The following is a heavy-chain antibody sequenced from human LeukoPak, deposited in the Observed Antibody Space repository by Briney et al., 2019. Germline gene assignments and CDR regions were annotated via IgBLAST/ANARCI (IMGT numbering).Heavy chain of an antibody. J-gene: IGHJ3*02. CDR1: GASINSFY. D-gene: IGHD5-18*01. CDR3: ARSGYIYGADAFDI. V-gene: IGHV4-59*01. Sequence: SETLSLTCAVSGASINSFYWSWIRQPPGKGLEWIGYLSHSGYTTYNPSLKSRVTMSVDTSKNYLSLKLTSMTAADTALYHCARSGYIYGADAFDIWGQGTMVSVSS. CDR2: LSHSGYT.